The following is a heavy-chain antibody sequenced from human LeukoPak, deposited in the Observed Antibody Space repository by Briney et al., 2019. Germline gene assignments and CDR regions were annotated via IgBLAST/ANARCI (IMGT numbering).Heavy chain of an antibody. CDR3: ARDRVFEYCSSTSCYGLDY. V-gene: IGHV1-69*05. CDR1: GGTFSSYA. J-gene: IGHJ4*02. D-gene: IGHD2-2*01. CDR2: IIPIFGTA. Sequence: SVKVPCKASGGTFSSYAISWVRQAPGQGLEWMGRIIPIFGTANYAQKFQGRVTITTDESTSTAYMELSSLRSEDTAVYYCARDRVFEYCSSTSCYGLDYWGQGTLVTVSS.